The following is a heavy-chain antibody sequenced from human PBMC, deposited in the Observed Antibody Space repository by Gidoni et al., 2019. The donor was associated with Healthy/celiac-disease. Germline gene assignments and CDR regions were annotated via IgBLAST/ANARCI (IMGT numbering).Heavy chain of an antibody. V-gene: IGHV3-23*04. CDR3: AKDEYCSGGSCYGFTLPFDP. J-gene: IGHJ5*02. D-gene: IGHD2-15*01. CDR1: GFTFSSYA. CDR2: ISGSGGST. Sequence: EVQLVESGGGLVQPGGSLRLSCAASGFTFSSYAMSWVRQAPGKGLEWVSAISGSGGSTYYADSVKGRFTISRDNSKNTLYLQMNSLRAEDTAVYYCAKDEYCSGGSCYGFTLPFDPWGQGTLVTVSS.